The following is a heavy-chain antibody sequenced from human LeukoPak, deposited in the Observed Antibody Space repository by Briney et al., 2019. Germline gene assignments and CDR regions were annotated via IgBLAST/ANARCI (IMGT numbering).Heavy chain of an antibody. V-gene: IGHV4-59*01. Sequence: SETLSLTCSVSSVSISSYSWSWIRQPPGKGLEWIGYIYYSGSTNYNPSLKSRVTISVDTSKKQFSLKLSSVTAADTAVYYCARDRGFSSGGSCYRWFGPWGQGTLVTVSS. CDR1: SVSISSYS. J-gene: IGHJ5*02. CDR2: IYYSGST. CDR3: ARDRGFSSGGSCYRWFGP. D-gene: IGHD2-15*01.